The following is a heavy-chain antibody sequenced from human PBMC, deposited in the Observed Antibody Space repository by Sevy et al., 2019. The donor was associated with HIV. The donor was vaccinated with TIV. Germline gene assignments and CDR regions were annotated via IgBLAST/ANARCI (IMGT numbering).Heavy chain of an antibody. D-gene: IGHD1-26*01. Sequence: ASVKVSCKASGYTFTGYYMHWVRQAPGQGLEWMGRINPNSGGTNYAQKFQGRVTMTRDTSISTAYMELSRLRSDDTAVYYCARGLGSLWEPLYFDYWGQGTLVTVSS. CDR2: INPNSGGT. J-gene: IGHJ4*02. CDR3: ARGLGSLWEPLYFDY. V-gene: IGHV1-2*06. CDR1: GYTFTGYY.